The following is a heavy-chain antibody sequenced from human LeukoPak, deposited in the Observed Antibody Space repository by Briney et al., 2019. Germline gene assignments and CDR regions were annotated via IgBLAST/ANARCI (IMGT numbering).Heavy chain of an antibody. V-gene: IGHV3-7*03. CDR3: AKESEQWLGDFDY. CDR2: IKQDGSQK. J-gene: IGHJ4*02. Sequence: GGSLRLSCAASGFTFSRYWMSWVRQAPGKGLEWVANIKQDGSQKSYVDSVKGRFTISRDNANNLLYLQMNSLRAEDTAVYYCAKESEQWLGDFDYWGQGTLVTVSS. D-gene: IGHD6-19*01. CDR1: GFTFSRYW.